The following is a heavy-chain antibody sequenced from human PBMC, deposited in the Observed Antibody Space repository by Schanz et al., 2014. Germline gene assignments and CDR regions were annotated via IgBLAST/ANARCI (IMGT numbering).Heavy chain of an antibody. CDR3: AKQIHYDILTVTRN. Sequence: VQLVESGGGFVQPGGSLGLSCVVSGFTVSSDHMSWVRQAPGKGLEWVSYICSSGNTIYYADSVKGRFTISRDNAKNSLYLQMNSLRAEDTAVYYCAKQIHYDILTVTRNWGQGTLVTVSS. CDR2: ICSSGNTI. D-gene: IGHD3-9*01. V-gene: IGHV3-11*01. CDR1: GFTVSSDH. J-gene: IGHJ4*02.